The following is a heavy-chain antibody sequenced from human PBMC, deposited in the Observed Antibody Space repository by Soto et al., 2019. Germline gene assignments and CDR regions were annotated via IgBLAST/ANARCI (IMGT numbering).Heavy chain of an antibody. D-gene: IGHD2-15*01. V-gene: IGHV3-48*03. J-gene: IGHJ5*01. CDR3: ARLSGDGFWKSYSPYNLFES. CDR1: GFAFANYE. Sequence: GGSLRLSCAASGFAFANYEMHWVRQAPGKGLDWVAYINGGGDVKYYADSVEGRFTISRDNAKNALFLQMDNLRAEDTAIYYCARLSGDGFWKSYSPYNLFESWGQGALVT. CDR2: INGGGDVK.